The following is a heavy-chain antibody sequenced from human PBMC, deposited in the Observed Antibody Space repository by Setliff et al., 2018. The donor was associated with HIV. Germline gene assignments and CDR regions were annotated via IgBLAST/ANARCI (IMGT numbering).Heavy chain of an antibody. CDR1: GYTFTSYF. J-gene: IGHJ3*02. CDR2: IDPNGGAT. CDR3: ARAGGGATDQAFDI. D-gene: IGHD2-2*01. Sequence: WASVKVSCKAFGYTFTSYFLHWVRQAPGQGLEWLGIIDPNGGATNNAQKLQGRLTVTTDTSTGTLYMELSNLRSDDSAVYYCARAGGGATDQAFDIWGQGTMVTVS. V-gene: IGHV1-46*01.